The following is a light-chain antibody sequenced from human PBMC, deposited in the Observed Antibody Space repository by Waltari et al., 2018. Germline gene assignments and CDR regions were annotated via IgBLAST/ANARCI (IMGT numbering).Light chain of an antibody. J-gene: IGKJ2*01. V-gene: IGKV4-1*01. CDR2: WAS. CDR3: QQYFSVPET. Sequence: DIVMTQSPDSLTVYLGERATLNCKSSQNLLFRSTNKNYLAWYQQKPGQPPKLLFYWASTRESGVPDRFSGSGSGTDFTLTISSLQAEDVAVYYCQQYFSVPETFGQGTKLEIK. CDR1: QNLLFRSTNKNY.